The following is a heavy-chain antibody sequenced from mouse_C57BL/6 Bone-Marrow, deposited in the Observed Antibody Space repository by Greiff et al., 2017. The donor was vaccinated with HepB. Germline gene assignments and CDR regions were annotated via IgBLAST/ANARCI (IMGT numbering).Heavy chain of an antibody. D-gene: IGHD1-1*01. CDR2: IDPSDSYT. CDR3: ARDCGSSYEDYFDY. Sequence: QVQLQQPGAELVKPGASVKLSCKASGYTFTSYWMQWVKQRPGQGLEWIGEIDPSDSYTNYNQKFKGKATLTVDTSSSTAYMQLSSLTSEDSAVYYCARDCGSSYEDYFDYWGQGTTLTVSS. CDR1: GYTFTSYW. V-gene: IGHV1-50*01. J-gene: IGHJ2*01.